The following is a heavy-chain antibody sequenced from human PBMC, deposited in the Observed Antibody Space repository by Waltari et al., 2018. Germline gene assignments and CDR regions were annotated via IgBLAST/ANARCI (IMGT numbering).Heavy chain of an antibody. CDR1: GYSLSSGYY. Sequence: QVQLQESGPGLVKPSETLSLTCAVSGYSLSSGYYWGWIRQPPGKGLEWIGSSYHSGSTYYNPSLKSRVTISVDTSKNQFSLKLSSVTAADTAVYYCARGYSSSWYGYWGQGTLVTVSS. D-gene: IGHD6-13*01. CDR2: SYHSGST. J-gene: IGHJ4*02. CDR3: ARGYSSSWYGY. V-gene: IGHV4-38-2*01.